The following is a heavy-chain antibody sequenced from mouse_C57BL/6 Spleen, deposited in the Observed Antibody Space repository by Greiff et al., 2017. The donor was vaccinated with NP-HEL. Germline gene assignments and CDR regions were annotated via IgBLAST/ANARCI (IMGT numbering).Heavy chain of an antibody. J-gene: IGHJ1*03. CDR1: GFSLTSYG. CDR3: ARSRGVYWYFDV. CDR2: IWSDGST. V-gene: IGHV2-6*03. Sequence: VMLVESGPGLVAPSQSLSITCTVSGFSLTSYGVHWVRPPPGKGLEWLVVIWSDGSTTYNSALKSRLSISKDNSKSQVFLKMNSLQTDDTAMYYCARSRGVYWYFDVWGTGTTVTVSS.